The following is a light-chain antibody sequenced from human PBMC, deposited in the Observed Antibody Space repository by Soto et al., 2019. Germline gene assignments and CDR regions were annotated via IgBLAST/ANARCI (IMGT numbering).Light chain of an antibody. J-gene: IGKJ1*01. V-gene: IGKV3-15*01. Sequence: EIVMTQSPATLSVSPGERATLSCRASQSVRSNLDWYQEKPRQSPKLLLYDASTRGPGITARFSGSGSGTEFTLTISSLQSQDSAIYYCQQYGSSPETFGQGTKVDIK. CDR3: QQYGSSPET. CDR2: DAS. CDR1: QSVRSN.